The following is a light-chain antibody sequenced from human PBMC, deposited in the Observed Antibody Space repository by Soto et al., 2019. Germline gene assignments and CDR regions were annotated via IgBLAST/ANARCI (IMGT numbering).Light chain of an antibody. CDR3: QQRSNWRVT. CDR1: QSISSDY. V-gene: IGKV3-11*01. Sequence: EVELTQSPGTLSLSPGERATLSCRASQSISSDYLVWYQQKPGQAPRLLIYDASNRATGIPARFSGSGSGTDFTLTISSLEPEDIAVYYCQQRSNWRVTFGGGTKVDIK. J-gene: IGKJ4*01. CDR2: DAS.